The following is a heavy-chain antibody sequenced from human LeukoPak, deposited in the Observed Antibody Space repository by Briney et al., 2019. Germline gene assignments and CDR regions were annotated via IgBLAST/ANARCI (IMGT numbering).Heavy chain of an antibody. D-gene: IGHD6-13*01. V-gene: IGHV3-20*04. CDR2: INWNGGST. CDR1: GFTFDDYA. Sequence: RPGGSLRLSCAASGFTFDDYAMNWVRQAPGKGLEWVSGINWNGGSTGYADSVKGRFTISRDNAKNSLYLQMNSLRAEDTALYYCARGLSAAAGTYDYWGQGTLVTVSS. J-gene: IGHJ4*02. CDR3: ARGLSAAAGTYDY.